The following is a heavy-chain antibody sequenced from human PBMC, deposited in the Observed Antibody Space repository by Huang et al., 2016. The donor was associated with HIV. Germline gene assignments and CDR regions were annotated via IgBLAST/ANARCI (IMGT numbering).Heavy chain of an antibody. Sequence: QVQLVESGGGVVQPGGSLRLSCEASGFSFANYAMHWVRQAPGKGLEWVTFISNDGSRRYYADSVKGRFTISRDNFKNARYLQMNRLRGDDTAVYYCTREYTVAGAFDLWGQGTMVTVSS. CDR1: GFSFANYA. D-gene: IGHD5-12*01. CDR2: ISNDGSRR. J-gene: IGHJ3*01. CDR3: TREYTVAGAFDL. V-gene: IGHV3-30-3*01.